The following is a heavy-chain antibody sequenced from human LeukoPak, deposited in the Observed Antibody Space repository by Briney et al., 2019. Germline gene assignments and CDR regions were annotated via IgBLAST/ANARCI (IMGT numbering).Heavy chain of an antibody. V-gene: IGHV3-48*01. J-gene: IGHJ4*02. CDR1: GFTFNRYN. CDR2: ISSTSITM. D-gene: IGHD6-19*01. Sequence: PGGSLRLSCAASGFTFNRYNMNWVRQAPGKGLEWVSYISSTSITMYYADSVKGRFTISRDNAKNSLYLQMNSLRADDTAVYYCARETILAVAGDFWGQGTLVTVSS. CDR3: ARETILAVAGDF.